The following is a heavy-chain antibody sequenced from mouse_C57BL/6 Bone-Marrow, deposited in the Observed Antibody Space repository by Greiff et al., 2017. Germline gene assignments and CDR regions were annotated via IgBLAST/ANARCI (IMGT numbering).Heavy chain of an antibody. CDR2: IYPGDGDT. CDR3: AREGYYGSSPYWYCDV. Sequence: QVQLQQSGPELVKPGASVKISCKASGYAFSSSWMNWVKQRPGKGLEWIGRIYPGDGDTNYNGKFKGKATLTADKSSSTAYMQLSSLSSEDSAVYFCAREGYYGSSPYWYCDVWGTGTTVTVSS. CDR1: GYAFSSSW. J-gene: IGHJ1*03. D-gene: IGHD1-1*01. V-gene: IGHV1-82*01.